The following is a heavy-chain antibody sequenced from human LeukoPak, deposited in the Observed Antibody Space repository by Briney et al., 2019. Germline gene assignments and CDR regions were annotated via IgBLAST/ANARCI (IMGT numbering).Heavy chain of an antibody. J-gene: IGHJ3*02. CDR2: INAGNGNT. V-gene: IGHV1-3*01. CDR3: ARDHGSSKEDDAFDI. D-gene: IGHD6-13*01. CDR1: GYIFTNYA. Sequence: ASVKVSCKASGYIFTNYAMHWVRQAPGQRLEWMGWINAGNGNTKYSQKFQGRVTVTRDTSANTAYMELSSLRSEDTAVYYCARDHGSSKEDDAFDIWGQGTMVTVSS.